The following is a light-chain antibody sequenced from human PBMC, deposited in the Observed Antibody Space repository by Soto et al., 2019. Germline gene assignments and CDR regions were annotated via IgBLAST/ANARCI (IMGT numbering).Light chain of an antibody. J-gene: IGKJ3*01. CDR2: DAS. CDR3: QHLNSYPLA. CDR1: QSVSTY. V-gene: IGKV1-39*01. Sequence: DIQMTQSPSPLSASVGDRLTITCRASQSVSTYVNWYQQRPGKAPKALVYDASSLKNGVPSRFSGSGSGTDFTLTISSLQPEDFATYYCQHLNSYPLAFGPGTKVDIK.